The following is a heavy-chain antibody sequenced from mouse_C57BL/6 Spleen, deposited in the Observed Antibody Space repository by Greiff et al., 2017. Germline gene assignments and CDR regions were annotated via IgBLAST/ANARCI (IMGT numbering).Heavy chain of an antibody. CDR2: IYPGSGRT. CDR1: GNTFPSYW. CDR3: ATFDYYAMDY. Sequence: QVQLQQPGAELVKPGASVKMSGKASGNTFPSYWITWGKQRPGQGLEWIGDIYPGSGRTNNNEKLKSKATLTVDTSSSTAYMQLISLTSEDSAVYYCATFDYYAMDYWGQGTSVTVSS. V-gene: IGHV1-55*01. J-gene: IGHJ4*01.